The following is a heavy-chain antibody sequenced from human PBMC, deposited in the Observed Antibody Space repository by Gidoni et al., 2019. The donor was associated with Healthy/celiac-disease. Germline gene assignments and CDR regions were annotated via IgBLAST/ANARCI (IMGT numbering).Heavy chain of an antibody. V-gene: IGHV4-30-4*01. Sequence: QVQLQESGPGLVKPSQTLSLTCTVSGGSISSGDYYWRWIRQPPGKGLEWIGYIYYSGSTYYNPSLKSRVTISVDTSKNQFSLKLSSVTAADTAVYYCARERGGITMIVVPTRGAFDIWGQGTMVTVSS. J-gene: IGHJ3*02. CDR3: ARERGGITMIVVPTRGAFDI. D-gene: IGHD3-22*01. CDR2: IYYSGST. CDR1: GGSISSGDYY.